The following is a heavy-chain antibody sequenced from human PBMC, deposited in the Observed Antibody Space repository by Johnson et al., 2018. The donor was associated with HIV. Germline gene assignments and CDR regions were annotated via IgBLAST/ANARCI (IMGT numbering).Heavy chain of an antibody. CDR1: GFTFSNNY. CDR3: ARGAYSSSWHASDASDI. Sequence: VQLVESGGGLVQPGGSLRLSCAASGFTFSNNYMTWVRQAQGKGLEWVYGIDWNGGSSGYADSVKGRFSISRDNGKNSLYLQMNSLRAEDTALYYCARGAYSSSWHASDASDIWGQGTMVTVSS. D-gene: IGHD6-13*01. V-gene: IGHV3-20*04. CDR2: IDWNGGSS. J-gene: IGHJ3*02.